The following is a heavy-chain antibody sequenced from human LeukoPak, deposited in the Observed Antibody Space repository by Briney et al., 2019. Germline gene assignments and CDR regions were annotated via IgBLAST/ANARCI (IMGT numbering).Heavy chain of an antibody. CDR2: IYHSGST. CDR3: ARANYDFWSGYPD. D-gene: IGHD3-3*01. V-gene: IGHV4-30-2*01. CDR1: GGSISSGGYY. J-gene: IGHJ4*02. Sequence: PSETLSPTCTVSGGSISSGGYYWSWIRQPPGKGLEWIGYIYHSGSTYYNPSLKSRVTISVDRSKNQFSLKLSSVTAADTAVYYCARANYDFWSGYPDWGQGTLVTVSS.